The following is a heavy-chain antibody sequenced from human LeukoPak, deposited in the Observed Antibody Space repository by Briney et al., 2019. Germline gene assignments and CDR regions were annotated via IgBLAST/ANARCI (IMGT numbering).Heavy chain of an antibody. CDR3: ARLSIHLGQPTF. Sequence: KTSETLSLTCTVSGGSISSSSYYWGWIRQPPGKGLEWIGSIYYSGSTYYNPSLKSRVTISVDTSKNQFSLKLSSVTAADTAVYYCARLSIHLGQPTFWGQGTLVTVSS. V-gene: IGHV4-39*01. CDR2: IYYSGST. D-gene: IGHD2/OR15-2a*01. CDR1: GGSISSSSYY. J-gene: IGHJ4*02.